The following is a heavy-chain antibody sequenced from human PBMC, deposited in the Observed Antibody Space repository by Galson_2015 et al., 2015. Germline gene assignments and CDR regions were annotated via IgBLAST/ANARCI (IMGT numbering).Heavy chain of an antibody. D-gene: IGHD2-21*02. CDR2: INPSGGST. J-gene: IGHJ6*02. V-gene: IGHV1-46*01. CDR3: ARDSPLLLMIWYGMDV. Sequence: QSGAEVKKPGTSVKVSCKASGYTFTSYYMHWVRQAPGQGLEWMGIINPSGGSTSYAQKFQGRVTMTRDTSTSTVYMELSSLRSEDTAVYYCARDSPLLLMIWYGMDVWGQGTTVTVSS. CDR1: GYTFTSYY.